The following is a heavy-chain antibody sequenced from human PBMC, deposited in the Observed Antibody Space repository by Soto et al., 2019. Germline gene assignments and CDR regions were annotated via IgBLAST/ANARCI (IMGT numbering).Heavy chain of an antibody. D-gene: IGHD2-2*01. V-gene: IGHV3-53*02. J-gene: IGHJ5*02. CDR1: GVTVSNTY. Sequence: EVQLVETGGGLIQPGGSLRLSCAASGVTVSNTYMTWVRQPPGKGLECVSVIYTAGGTNYADSVKGRFIISRDNSKNTLYLQMTSLRAEDTAVYYCARALPVAKGGFDPWGQGTLVTVSS. CDR2: IYTAGGT. CDR3: ARALPVAKGGFDP.